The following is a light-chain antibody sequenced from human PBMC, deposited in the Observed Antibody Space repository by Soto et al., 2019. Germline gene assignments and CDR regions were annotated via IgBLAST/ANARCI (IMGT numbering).Light chain of an antibody. CDR1: QNIDNW. CDR2: GAS. Sequence: DIQMTQSPSFVSASIGDRVTITCRASQNIDNWLAWYQQKPGRAPKLLISGASTLQAGVPSRFGASGSGTEFPLTISSLQPEDFATYYCQQADRFPHTCGQGTKLEIK. CDR3: QQADRFPHT. J-gene: IGKJ2*01. V-gene: IGKV1-12*01.